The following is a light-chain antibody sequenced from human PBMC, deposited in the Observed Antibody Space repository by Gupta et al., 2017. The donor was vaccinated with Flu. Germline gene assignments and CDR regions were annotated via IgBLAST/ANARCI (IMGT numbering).Light chain of an antibody. CDR1: ASNIETNT. J-gene: IGLJ3*02. Sequence: QSVLTHPPSASQTPGPRVPIPFSGGASNIETNTVNWYQQLPGTAPKLLIYANDQRPSGVPDRFSGSRSGTSASLAISGLQSGDEADYYCASWDDGLNGWVFGGGTKLTVL. CDR3: ASWDDGLNGWV. CDR2: AND. V-gene: IGLV1-44*01.